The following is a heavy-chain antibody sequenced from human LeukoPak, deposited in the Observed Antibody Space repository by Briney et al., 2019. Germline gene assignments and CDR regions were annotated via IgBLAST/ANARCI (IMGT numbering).Heavy chain of an antibody. Sequence: SVKVSCKASGGTCSSYAISWVRQAPGQGLEWMGGIIPIFGTANYAQKFQGRVTITTDESTSTAYMELSSLRSEDTAVYYCATGYICGGSCSKNWFDPWGQGTLVTVSS. CDR1: GGTCSSYA. J-gene: IGHJ5*02. V-gene: IGHV1-69*05. CDR2: IIPIFGTA. CDR3: ATGYICGGSCSKNWFDP. D-gene: IGHD2-15*01.